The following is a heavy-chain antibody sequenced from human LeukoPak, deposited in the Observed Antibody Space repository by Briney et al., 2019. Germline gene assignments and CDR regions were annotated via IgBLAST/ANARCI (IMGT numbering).Heavy chain of an antibody. CDR2: ISGSGGST. J-gene: IGHJ4*02. V-gene: IGHV3-23*01. CDR3: AKVRDGYNGRIGYYFDY. CDR1: GFTFSSYG. D-gene: IGHD5-24*01. Sequence: PGGTLRLSCAASGFTFSSYGMSWVRQAPGKGLEWVSAISGSGGSTYYADSVKGRFTISRDNSKNTLYLQMNSLRAEDTAVYYCAKVRDGYNGRIGYYFDYWGQGTLVTVSS.